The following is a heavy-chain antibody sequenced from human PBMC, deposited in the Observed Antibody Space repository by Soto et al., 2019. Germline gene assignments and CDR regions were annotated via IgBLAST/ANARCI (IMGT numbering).Heavy chain of an antibody. Sequence: SETLSLTCAVSGGSISSSNWWSWVRQPPGTGLEWIGEIYHSGSTNYNPSLKSRVTISVDKSKNQFSLKLSSVTAADTAVYYCARVTIFGVVTADSWFDPWGQGTLVTVSS. J-gene: IGHJ5*02. CDR1: GGSISSSNW. D-gene: IGHD3-3*01. CDR2: IYHSGST. V-gene: IGHV4-4*02. CDR3: ARVTIFGVVTADSWFDP.